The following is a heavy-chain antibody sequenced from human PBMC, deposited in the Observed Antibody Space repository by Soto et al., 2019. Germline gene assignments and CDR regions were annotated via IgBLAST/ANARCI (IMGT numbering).Heavy chain of an antibody. Sequence: QLQLQESGPGLVKPSETLSLTCTVSGGSISSSSYYWGWIRQPPGKGLEWIGSIYYSGSTYYNPSLKSRVTLSVDTSKNQFSLKLSSVTAADTAVYYCARPDYYGSGSPDWYFDLWGRGTLVTVSS. J-gene: IGHJ2*01. V-gene: IGHV4-39*01. D-gene: IGHD3-10*01. CDR1: GGSISSSSYY. CDR3: ARPDYYGSGSPDWYFDL. CDR2: IYYSGST.